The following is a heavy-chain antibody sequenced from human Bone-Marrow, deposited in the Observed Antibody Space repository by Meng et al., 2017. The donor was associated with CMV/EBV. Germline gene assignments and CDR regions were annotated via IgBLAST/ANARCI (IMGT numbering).Heavy chain of an antibody. CDR1: GYSFTSYW. CDR2: IYPGDSDT. V-gene: IGHV5-51*01. CDR3: ARTRVVPAAMEFAY. J-gene: IGHJ4*02. D-gene: IGHD2-2*01. Sequence: GGSLRLSCKGSGYSFTSYWIGWVRQMPGKGLEWMGIIYPGDSDTRYSPSFQGQVTISADKSISTAYLQWSSLKASDTAMYYCARTRVVPAAMEFAYWGQGALVPVYS.